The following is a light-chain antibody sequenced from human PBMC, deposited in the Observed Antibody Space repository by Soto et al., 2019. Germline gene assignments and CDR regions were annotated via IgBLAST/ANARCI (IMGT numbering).Light chain of an antibody. V-gene: IGLV2-14*01. CDR2: EVN. CDR1: SSDVGAYNY. Sequence: QSVLTQPASVSGSPGQSITISCTGTSSDVGAYNYVSWYQQHPGKAPKLLIFEVNNRPSGVSNRFSGSKSGNTASLTISGLQAEDEAHYYCSSYTGGNPSYVSGNGTKVTVL. J-gene: IGLJ1*01. CDR3: SSYTGGNPSYV.